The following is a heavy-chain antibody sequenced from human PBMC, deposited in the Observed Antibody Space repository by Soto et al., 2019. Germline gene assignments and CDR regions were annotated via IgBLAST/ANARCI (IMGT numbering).Heavy chain of an antibody. V-gene: IGHV4-59*01. CDR3: AAQYYDSSGYYFEY. J-gene: IGHJ4*02. CDR2: IYYSGST. CDR1: GGSISSYY. D-gene: IGHD3-22*01. Sequence: SETLSLTCTVSGGSISSYYWSWIRQPPGKGLEWIGYIYYSGSTNYNPSLKSRVTISVDTSKNQFSLKLSSVTAADTAVYYCAAQYYDSSGYYFEYWGQGTLVTVS.